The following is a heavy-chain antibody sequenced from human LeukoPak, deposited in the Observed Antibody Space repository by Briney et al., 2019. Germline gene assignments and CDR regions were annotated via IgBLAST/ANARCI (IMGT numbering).Heavy chain of an antibody. J-gene: IGHJ4*02. D-gene: IGHD2-15*01. CDR3: ATPLGYCSGGSCFPGAEIDY. V-gene: IGHV1-2*06. CDR1: GYTFTNYV. Sequence: ASVKVSCKASGYTFTNYVMNWVRQAPGQGLEWMGRINPNSGGTNYAQKFQGRVTMTRDTSISTAYMELSRLRSDDTAVYYCATPLGYCSGGSCFPGAEIDYWGQGTLVTVSS. CDR2: INPNSGGT.